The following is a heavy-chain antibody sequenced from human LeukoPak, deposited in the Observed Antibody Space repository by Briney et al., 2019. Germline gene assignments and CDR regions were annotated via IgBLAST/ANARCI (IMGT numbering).Heavy chain of an antibody. V-gene: IGHV3-21*05. Sequence: PGGSLRLSCAASGFTFSSYEMNWVRQVPGKGLEWVSYISSSSSYIYYADSVKGRFTISRDNAKNSLYLQMNSLRAEDTAVYYCARGPYSNGWHLPDYWGQGTLLTVSS. CDR3: ARGPYSNGWHLPDY. CDR1: GFTFSSYE. J-gene: IGHJ4*02. D-gene: IGHD6-19*01. CDR2: ISSSSSYI.